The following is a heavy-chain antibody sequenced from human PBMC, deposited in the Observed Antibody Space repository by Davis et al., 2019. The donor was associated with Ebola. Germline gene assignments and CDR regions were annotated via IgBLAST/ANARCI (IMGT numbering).Heavy chain of an antibody. CDR3: ARPWYSGTYYDAYDI. D-gene: IGHD1-26*01. Sequence: GSLRLSCAVYGGSFSNYHWTWIRQPPGKGLEWIGDINHSGSTNYNPSLKSRVTISVDTSKNQFSLKLSSATAADTAVYYCARPWYSGTYYDAYDIWGQGTMVAVSS. V-gene: IGHV4-34*01. CDR1: GGSFSNYH. J-gene: IGHJ3*02. CDR2: INHSGST.